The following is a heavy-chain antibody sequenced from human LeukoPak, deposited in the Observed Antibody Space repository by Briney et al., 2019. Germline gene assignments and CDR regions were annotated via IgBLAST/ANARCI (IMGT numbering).Heavy chain of an antibody. CDR1: GFTFSSNA. CDR2: ITTTGEIT. J-gene: IGHJ4*02. V-gene: IGHV3-23*01. D-gene: IGHD6-19*01. Sequence: PGGSLRLSCAASGFTFSSNAICWVRQAPGKGLEWVSAITTTGEITNYADSVKGRFTISRDNSKNMLYLQMNSLRAEDTALYYCAKDLAGSGWDLDYWGQGTLVTVSS. CDR3: AKDLAGSGWDLDY.